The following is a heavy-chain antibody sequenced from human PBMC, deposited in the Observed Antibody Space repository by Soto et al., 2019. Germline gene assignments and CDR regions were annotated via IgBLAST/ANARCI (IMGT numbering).Heavy chain of an antibody. V-gene: IGHV1-69*02. CDR2: IIPVLGVA. Sequence: QVQLVQSGAEVKKPGSSVKVSCKASGDTFNNHTISWVRQAPGQGLEWMGRIIPVLGVANYAQKFQGRVTITADKSTSTAYMEVSSLRSEDTAMYYCARVSEMGTMSKGYYYNMAVWGKGTTVTVSS. CDR1: GDTFNNHT. J-gene: IGHJ6*03. CDR3: ARVSEMGTMSKGYYYNMAV. D-gene: IGHD5-12*01.